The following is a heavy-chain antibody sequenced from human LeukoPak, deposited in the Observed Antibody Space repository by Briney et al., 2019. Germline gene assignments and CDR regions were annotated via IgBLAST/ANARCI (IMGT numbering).Heavy chain of an antibody. V-gene: IGHV4-38-2*01. D-gene: IGHD5-24*01. CDR2: IYHSGST. CDR3: ASQDGYNYDDWFDP. J-gene: IGHJ5*02. CDR1: GYSISSGYY. Sequence: PSETLSLTCAVSGYSISSGYYWGWIRQPPGKGLEWIGSIYHSGSTYYNPSLKGRVTISVDTSKNQFSLKLSSVTAADTAVYYCASQDGYNYDDWFDPWGQGTLVTVSS.